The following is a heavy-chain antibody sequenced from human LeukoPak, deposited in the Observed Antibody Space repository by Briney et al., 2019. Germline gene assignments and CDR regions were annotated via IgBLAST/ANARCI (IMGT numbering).Heavy chain of an antibody. Sequence: GGSLRLSCAASGFAFSTYSMDWVRQAPGKGLEWVSYISSGSSTIYYADSVKGRFTISRDNAKSSLYLQMNSLRAEDTAVYYCATLYGEYAYWGQGTLVTVSS. D-gene: IGHD4-17*01. CDR1: GFAFSTYS. CDR2: ISSGSSTI. J-gene: IGHJ4*02. CDR3: ATLYGEYAY. V-gene: IGHV3-48*01.